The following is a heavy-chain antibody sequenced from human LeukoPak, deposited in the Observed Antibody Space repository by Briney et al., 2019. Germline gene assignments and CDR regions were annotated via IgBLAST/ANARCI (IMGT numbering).Heavy chain of an antibody. D-gene: IGHD6-13*01. CDR3: ARGSIAAAGLDY. CDR2: IYYSGST. Sequence: SETLSLTCTVSGGSISSYYWSWIRQPPGKGLEWIGYIYYSGSTNYNPSPKSRVTISVDTSKNQFSLKLSSVTAADTAVYYCARGSIAAAGLDYWGQGTLVTVSS. V-gene: IGHV4-59*01. CDR1: GGSISSYY. J-gene: IGHJ4*02.